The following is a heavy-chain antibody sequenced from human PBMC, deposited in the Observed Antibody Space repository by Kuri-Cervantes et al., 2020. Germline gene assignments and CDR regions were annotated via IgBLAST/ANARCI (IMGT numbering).Heavy chain of an antibody. J-gene: IGHJ4*02. CDR1: GFTFDDYA. D-gene: IGHD1-26*01. Sequence: GGSLRLSCAASGFTFDDYAMHWVRLAPGKGLEWVSGISWNGGPLGYADSVKGRFTISRDNAKNSLYLQMNSLRAEDTAVYYCARVRGSYSSDYWGQGTLVTVSS. CDR3: ARVRGSYSSDY. V-gene: IGHV3-9*01. CDR2: ISWNGGPL.